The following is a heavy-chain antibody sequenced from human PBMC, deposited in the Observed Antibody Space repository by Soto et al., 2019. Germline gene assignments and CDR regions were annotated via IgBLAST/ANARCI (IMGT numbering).Heavy chain of an antibody. D-gene: IGHD6-13*01. J-gene: IGHJ5*02. CDR3: ARPYSSSWYTWFDP. Sequence: PSETLSLTCAVYGGSFSGYYWSWIRHPPGKGLEWIGEINHSGSTNYNPSLKSRVTISVDTSKNQFSLKLSSVTAADTAVYYCARPYSSSWYTWFDPWGQGTLVTVS. CDR2: INHSGST. CDR1: GGSFSGYY. V-gene: IGHV4-34*01.